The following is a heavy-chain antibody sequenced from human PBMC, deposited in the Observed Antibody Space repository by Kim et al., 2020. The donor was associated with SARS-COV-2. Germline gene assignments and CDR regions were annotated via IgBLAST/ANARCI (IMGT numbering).Heavy chain of an antibody. V-gene: IGHV1-2*02. CDR3: ARDRIGQLGLGLVKNWFDP. J-gene: IGHJ5*02. D-gene: IGHD3-16*01. CDR2: INPNSGGT. Sequence: ASVKVSCKASGYTFTGYYMHWVRQAPGQGLEWMGWINPNSGGTNYAQKFQGRVTMTRDTSISTAYMELSRLRSDDTAVYYCARDRIGQLGLGLVKNWFDPWGQGTLVTVSS. CDR1: GYTFTGYY.